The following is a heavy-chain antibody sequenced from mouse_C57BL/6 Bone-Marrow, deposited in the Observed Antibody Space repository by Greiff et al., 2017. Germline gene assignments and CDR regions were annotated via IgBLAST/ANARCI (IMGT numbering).Heavy chain of an antibody. Sequence: EVMLVEPGGGLVKPGGSLKLSCAASGFTFSDYGMHWVRQAPEKGLEWVAYISSGSSTIYYADTVKGRFTISRDNAKNTLFLQMTSLRSEDTAMYYCARKMRLRRYFDYWGQGTTLTVSS. D-gene: IGHD2-4*01. J-gene: IGHJ2*01. CDR1: GFTFSDYG. CDR2: ISSGSSTI. CDR3: ARKMRLRRYFDY. V-gene: IGHV5-17*01.